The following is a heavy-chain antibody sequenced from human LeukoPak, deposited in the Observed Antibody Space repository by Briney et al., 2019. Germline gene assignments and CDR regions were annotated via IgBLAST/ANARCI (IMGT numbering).Heavy chain of an antibody. V-gene: IGHV4-61*02. CDR3: ARALVAVAGTFDY. J-gene: IGHJ4*02. CDR2: IYTSGST. CDR1: GGSISSGSYY. D-gene: IGHD6-19*01. Sequence: SETLSLTCTASGGSISSGSYYWSWIRQPAGKGLEWIGRIYTSGSTNYNPSLKSRVTISVDTSKNQFSLKLSSVTAADTAVYYCARALVAVAGTFDYWGQGTLVTVSS.